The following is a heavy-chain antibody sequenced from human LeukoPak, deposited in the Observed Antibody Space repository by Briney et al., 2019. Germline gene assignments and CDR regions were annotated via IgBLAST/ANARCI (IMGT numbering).Heavy chain of an antibody. Sequence: SETLSLTCTVSGGSISSGSYYWSWIRQPAGKGLEWIGRIYTSGSTTYNPSLKSRVTISVDTSKNQFSLKLSSVTAADTAVYYCARSTMIEENWFDPWGQGTLVTVSS. CDR1: GGSISSGSYY. D-gene: IGHD3-22*01. CDR2: IYTSGST. V-gene: IGHV4-61*02. J-gene: IGHJ5*02. CDR3: ARSTMIEENWFDP.